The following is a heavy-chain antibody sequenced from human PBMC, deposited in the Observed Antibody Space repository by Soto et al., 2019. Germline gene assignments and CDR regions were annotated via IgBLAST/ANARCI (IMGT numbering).Heavy chain of an antibody. CDR2: IYYSGST. J-gene: IGHJ4*02. CDR1: GGSISSYY. CDR3: ARHSPEYSGYDWPLYFDY. V-gene: IGHV4-59*08. Sequence: SETLSLTCTVSGGSISSYYWSWIRQPPGKGLEWIGYIYYSGSTNYNPSLKSRVTISVDTSKNQFSLKLSSVTAADTAVYYCARHSPEYSGYDWPLYFDYWGQGTLVTVSS. D-gene: IGHD5-12*01.